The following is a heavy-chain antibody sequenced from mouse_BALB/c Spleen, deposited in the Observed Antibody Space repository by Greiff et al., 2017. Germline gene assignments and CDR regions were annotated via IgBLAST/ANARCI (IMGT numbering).Heavy chain of an antibody. CDR2: IDPSDSYT. CDR1: GYTFTSYW. J-gene: IGHJ4*01. Sequence: QVQLQQPGAELVKPGASVKLSCKASGYTFTSYWMHWVKQRPGQGLEWIGEIDPSDSYTNYNQKFKGKATLTVDKSSSKAYMQLSSLTSEDSAVYYCARGGDYDHYAMDYWGQGTSVTVSA. V-gene: IGHV1-69*02. CDR3: ARGGDYDHYAMDY. D-gene: IGHD2-4*01.